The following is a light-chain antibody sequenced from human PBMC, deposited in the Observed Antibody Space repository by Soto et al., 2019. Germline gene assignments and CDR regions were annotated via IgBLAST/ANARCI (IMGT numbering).Light chain of an antibody. Sequence: EIVMTQSPVTLSVSPGERATLSCRASQSVSTNLAWYQQRPGQAPRLLIFGASTRATGIPARFSGSGSGTEFTLTISRLHPDDFATYYCQQYNTYPWTFGQGTKVEIK. CDR2: GAS. J-gene: IGKJ1*01. CDR3: QQYNTYPWT. V-gene: IGKV3-15*01. CDR1: QSVSTN.